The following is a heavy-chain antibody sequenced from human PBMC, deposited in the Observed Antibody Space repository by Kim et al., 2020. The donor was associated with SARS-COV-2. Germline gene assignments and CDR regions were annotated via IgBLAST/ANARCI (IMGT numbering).Heavy chain of an antibody. D-gene: IGHD5-18*01. CDR3: AKDARTGGYSYYYGMDV. J-gene: IGHJ6*02. CDR1: GFTFSSYA. V-gene: IGHV3-23*01. Sequence: GGSLRLSCAASGFTFSSYAMSWVRQAPGKGLEWVSAISGSGGSTYYADSVKGRFTISRDNSKNTLYLQMNSLRAEDTAVYYCAKDARTGGYSYYYGMDVWGQGTTVTVSS. CDR2: ISGSGGST.